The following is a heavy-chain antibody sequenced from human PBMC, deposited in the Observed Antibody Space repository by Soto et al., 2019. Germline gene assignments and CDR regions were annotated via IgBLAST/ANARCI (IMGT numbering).Heavy chain of an antibody. V-gene: IGHV3-33*01. CDR2: IWYDGSNK. D-gene: IGHD6-13*01. Sequence: GGSLRLSCAASGFTFISYGMHWVRQAPGKGLEWVAVIWYDGSNKYYADSVKGRFTISRDNSKNTLYLQMNSLRAEDTAVYYCARGGSSSWYLHWFDPWGQGTLVTVSS. CDR1: GFTFISYG. CDR3: ARGGSSSWYLHWFDP. J-gene: IGHJ5*02.